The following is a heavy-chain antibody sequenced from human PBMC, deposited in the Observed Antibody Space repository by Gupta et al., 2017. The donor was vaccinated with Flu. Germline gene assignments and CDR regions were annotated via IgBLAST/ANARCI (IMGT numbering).Heavy chain of an antibody. Sequence: QAPGQGLEWMGLIVPILGTSYYAQEFQGRVTITADESTTTVYMELSSLRSEDTAVYYCAKGRGVRGTADALDVWGQGTVVTVSS. CDR3: AKGRGVRGTADALDV. D-gene: IGHD1-1*01. J-gene: IGHJ3*01. CDR2: IVPILGTS. V-gene: IGHV1-69*11.